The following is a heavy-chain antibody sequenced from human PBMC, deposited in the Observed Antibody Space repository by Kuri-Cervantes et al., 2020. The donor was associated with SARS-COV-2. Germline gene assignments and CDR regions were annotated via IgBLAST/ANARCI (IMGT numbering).Heavy chain of an antibody. CDR2: TYYRSKWYD. V-gene: IGHV6-1*01. J-gene: IGHJ5*02. D-gene: IGHD7-27*01. Sequence: SETLFLTCAISGDSVSSKIAAWNWIRQSPPRGLEWLGRTYYRSKWYDDYAVSVKSRISINPDTSKNQFPLHLNSVTPEDTAVYYCARGTNWPPDGWFDPWGQGTLVTVSS. CDR3: ARGTNWPPDGWFDP. CDR1: GDSVSSKIAA.